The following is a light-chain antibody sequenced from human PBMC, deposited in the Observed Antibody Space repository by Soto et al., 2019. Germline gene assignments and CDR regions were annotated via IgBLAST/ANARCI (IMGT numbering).Light chain of an antibody. CDR2: DAS. Sequence: EIVLTQSPATLSLSPGERATLSCRASQSVSTYLAWFQQVPGQAPRLLIYDASNRATGIPARFSGSGSGTQFTLTISSLQSEDFAVYYCQQYNNWPITFGQGTKVDIK. J-gene: IGKJ1*01. V-gene: IGKV3D-15*01. CDR1: QSVSTY. CDR3: QQYNNWPIT.